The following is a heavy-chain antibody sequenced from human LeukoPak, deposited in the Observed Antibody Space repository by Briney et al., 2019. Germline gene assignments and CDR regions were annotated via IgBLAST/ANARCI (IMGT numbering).Heavy chain of an antibody. CDR2: IKQDGSEV. Sequence: PGGSLRLSCAASGFTFTEYWMTWVRQAPGQRREWVANIKQDGSEVYYVDSVEGRFTISRDNTKNSVYLQMNSLGVEDTAVYYCAREAYCGGPSCFAVSYMDVWGEGTTVTVSS. V-gene: IGHV3-7*01. J-gene: IGHJ6*03. D-gene: IGHD2-21*01. CDR3: AREAYCGGPSCFAVSYMDV. CDR1: GFTFTEYW.